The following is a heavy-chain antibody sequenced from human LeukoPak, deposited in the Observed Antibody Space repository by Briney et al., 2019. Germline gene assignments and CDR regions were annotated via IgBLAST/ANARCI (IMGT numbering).Heavy chain of an antibody. Sequence: SETLSLTCTVSGGSISSCYWSWIRQPAGKGLEWIGRIYTSGSTNYNPSLKSRVTMSVDTSKNQFSLKLSSVTAADTAVYYCARDGWVGRQQLVPGRDAFDIWGQGTMVTVSS. V-gene: IGHV4-4*07. J-gene: IGHJ3*02. CDR2: IYTSGST. CDR1: GGSISSCY. D-gene: IGHD6-13*01. CDR3: ARDGWVGRQQLVPGRDAFDI.